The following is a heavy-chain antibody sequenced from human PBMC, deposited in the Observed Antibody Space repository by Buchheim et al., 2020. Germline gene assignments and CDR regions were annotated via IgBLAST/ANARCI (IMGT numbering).Heavy chain of an antibody. J-gene: IGHJ4*02. D-gene: IGHD5-18*01. Sequence: QVQLVESGGGVVQPGRSLRVSCAASGFTFSSYAMHWVRQAPGRGLEWVAVISYDGSQKYCTDSVKGRFTISRDNSKNTLYLQMNSRRAEDTAVYHCARSNNYGYLGGLGKDYWGQGTL. V-gene: IGHV3-30-3*01. CDR1: GFTFSSYA. CDR2: ISYDGSQK. CDR3: ARSNNYGYLGGLGKDY.